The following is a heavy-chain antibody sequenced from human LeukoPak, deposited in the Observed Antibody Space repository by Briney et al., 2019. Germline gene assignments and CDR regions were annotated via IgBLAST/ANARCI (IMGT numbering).Heavy chain of an antibody. Sequence: PGGSLKLSCAASGFTFSGSAMHWVRQASGKGLEWVGRIRSKANSYATAYAASVKGRFTISRDDSKNTAYLQMNSLKTGDTAVYYCTRSGGYVDYWGQGTLVTVSS. CDR1: GFTFSGSA. J-gene: IGHJ4*02. CDR2: IRSKANSYAT. CDR3: TRSGGYVDY. D-gene: IGHD1-26*01. V-gene: IGHV3-73*01.